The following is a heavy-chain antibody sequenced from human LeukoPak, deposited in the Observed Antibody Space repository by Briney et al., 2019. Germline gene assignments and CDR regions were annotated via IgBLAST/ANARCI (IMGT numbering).Heavy chain of an antibody. CDR1: GGSFSGYY. V-gene: IGHV4-34*01. J-gene: IGHJ5*02. CDR3: AREDRERRPYYYDSSGVRENWFDP. D-gene: IGHD3-22*01. Sequence: PSETLSLTCAVYGGSFSGYYWSWIRQPPGKGLEWIGEINHSGSTNYNPSLKSRVTISVDTSKNQFSLELSSVTAADTAVYYCAREDRERRPYYYDSSGVRENWFDPWGQGTLVTVSS. CDR2: INHSGST.